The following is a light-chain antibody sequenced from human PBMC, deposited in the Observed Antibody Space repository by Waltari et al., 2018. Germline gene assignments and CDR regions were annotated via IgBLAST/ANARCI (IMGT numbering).Light chain of an antibody. CDR2: RAS. CDR3: QQYNNWPLT. V-gene: IGKV3-15*01. Sequence: ETVMTQSPATLSAFPWERVTLSCGASQSISSHLAWYQQKPGQPPRVVVYRASSRATGVPVRFSGSGSGTDFTLTISSLQSEDFAVYYCQQYNNWPLTFGGGTKVEL. CDR1: QSISSH. J-gene: IGKJ4*01.